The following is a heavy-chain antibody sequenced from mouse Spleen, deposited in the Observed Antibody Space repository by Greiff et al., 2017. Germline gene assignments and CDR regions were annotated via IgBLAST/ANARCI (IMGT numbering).Heavy chain of an antibody. V-gene: IGHV2-4-1*01. CDR2: IWSDGST. CDR1: GFSLTNYA. J-gene: IGHJ1*01. CDR3: ARNYYGSSYGYFDV. Sequence: VKLVESGPGLVAPSQSLSITCTVSGFSLTNYAVHWVRQSPGKGLEWLGVIWSDGSTDYNAAFISRLSISKDNSKSQVFFKMNSLQADDTAIYYCARNYYGSSYGYFDVWGAGTTVTVSS. D-gene: IGHD1-1*01.